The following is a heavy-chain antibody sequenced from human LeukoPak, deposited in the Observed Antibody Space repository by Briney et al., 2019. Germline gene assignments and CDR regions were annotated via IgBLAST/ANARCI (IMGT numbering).Heavy chain of an antibody. D-gene: IGHD1-26*01. V-gene: IGHV3-23*01. J-gene: IGHJ6*03. Sequence: GGTLRLSCAASGFTFSSYGMSWVRQAPGKGLEWVSAITDSGVTTHYADSVKGRFTISRDNSENTLYLQMNSLRGEDTAVYYCARDGYSGSYYRLYYFFMDVWGKGTTVTVSS. CDR1: GFTFSSYG. CDR2: ITDSGVTT. CDR3: ARDGYSGSYYRLYYFFMDV.